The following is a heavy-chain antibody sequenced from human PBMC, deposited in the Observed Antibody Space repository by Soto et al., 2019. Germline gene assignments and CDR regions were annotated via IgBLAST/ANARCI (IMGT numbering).Heavy chain of an antibody. V-gene: IGHV1-8*01. Sequence: ASVKVSCKASGYSFTNNDVSWVRQASGQGLEWMGWMNPGSGDTGYAQKFQGRVTMTRDISIATAYMELSSLRSDDTAIYYCARMATFGSLNWFDPWGQGTLVTVS. CDR3: ARMATFGSLNWFDP. D-gene: IGHD3-16*01. CDR1: GYSFTNND. CDR2: MNPGSGDT. J-gene: IGHJ5*02.